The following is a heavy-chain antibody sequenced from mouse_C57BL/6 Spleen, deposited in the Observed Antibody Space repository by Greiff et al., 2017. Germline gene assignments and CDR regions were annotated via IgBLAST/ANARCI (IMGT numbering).Heavy chain of an antibody. CDR3: TRQLRH. CDR2: IDPETGGT. CDR1: GYTFTDYE. D-gene: IGHD3-2*02. V-gene: IGHV1-15*01. J-gene: IGHJ3*01. Sequence: VKLQESGAELVRPGASVTLSCKASGYTFTDYEMHWVKQTPVHGLEWIGAIDPETGGTAYNQKFKGKAILTADKSSSTAYMELRSLTSEDSAVYYCTRQLRHWGQGTLVTVSA.